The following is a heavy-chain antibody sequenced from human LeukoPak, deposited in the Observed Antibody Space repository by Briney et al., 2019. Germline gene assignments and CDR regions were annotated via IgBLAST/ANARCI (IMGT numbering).Heavy chain of an antibody. V-gene: IGHV4-30-2*01. CDR3: ARAPNYYFDY. CDR1: GGSISSGGYS. J-gene: IGHJ4*02. CDR2: IYHSGST. Sequence: SQTLSLTCAVSGGSISSGGYSWSWIRQPPGKGLEWIGYIYHSGSTYYNPSLKSRVTISVDSSKNQFSLKLSSVTAADTAVYYCARAPNYYFDYWGQGTLVTVSS. D-gene: IGHD1-7*01.